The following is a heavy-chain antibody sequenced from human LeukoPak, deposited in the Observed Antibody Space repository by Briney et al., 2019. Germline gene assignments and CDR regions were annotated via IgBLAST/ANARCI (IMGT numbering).Heavy chain of an antibody. Sequence: ASVKVSCKASGNTFTQYGFSWVRQAPGQGLEWMGWISAYNGNTNYAQNFQGRVTMTIDTSTSAAYMELRSLRSDDTAVYYCAREGSGYYHASGYYIFDYWGQGTLVTVSS. V-gene: IGHV1-18*01. CDR3: AREGSGYYHASGYYIFDY. J-gene: IGHJ4*02. CDR1: GNTFTQYG. CDR2: ISAYNGNT. D-gene: IGHD3-22*01.